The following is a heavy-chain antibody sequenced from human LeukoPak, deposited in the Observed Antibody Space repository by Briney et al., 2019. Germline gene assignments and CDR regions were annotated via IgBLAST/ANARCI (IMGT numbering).Heavy chain of an antibody. CDR3: ARVHPGDFWSGSQYYFDY. D-gene: IGHD3-3*01. Sequence: ASVKVSCKASGYTFTGYYIHWVRQAPGQGLEWMGWINPNSGGTNYAQKFQGRVTMTRDTSISTAYMELSRLRSDDTAVYYCARVHPGDFWSGSQYYFDYWGQGTLVTVSS. CDR1: GYTFTGYY. V-gene: IGHV1-2*02. J-gene: IGHJ4*02. CDR2: INPNSGGT.